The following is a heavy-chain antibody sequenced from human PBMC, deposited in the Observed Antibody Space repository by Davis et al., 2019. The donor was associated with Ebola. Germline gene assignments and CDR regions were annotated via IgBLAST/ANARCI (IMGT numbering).Heavy chain of an antibody. CDR3: AREAYSGTLRFDY. CDR1: GFTFSSYS. Sequence: GESLKISCAASGFTFSSYSMSWVRQAPGKGLEWVSYISSSGSNKYYADPVKGRFTLSRDNAKNSLYLQMNSLRDEDTAVYYCAREAYSGTLRFDYWGQGTLVTVSS. CDR2: ISSSGSNK. J-gene: IGHJ4*02. V-gene: IGHV3-48*02. D-gene: IGHD1-26*01.